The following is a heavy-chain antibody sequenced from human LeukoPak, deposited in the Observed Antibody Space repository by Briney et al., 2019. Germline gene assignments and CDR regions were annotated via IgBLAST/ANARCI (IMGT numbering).Heavy chain of an antibody. J-gene: IGHJ4*02. CDR1: GFTFSSYS. Sequence: GGSLRLSCAASGFTFSSYSMNWVRQAPGKGLEWVSHISSSSSTIYYADSVKGRFTISRDNAKNSLYLQMNSLRAEDTAVYYCAKDMTRRRWLQLAPRFSFDYWGQGTLVTVSS. CDR3: AKDMTRRRWLQLAPRFSFDY. V-gene: IGHV3-48*04. D-gene: IGHD5-24*01. CDR2: ISSSSSTI.